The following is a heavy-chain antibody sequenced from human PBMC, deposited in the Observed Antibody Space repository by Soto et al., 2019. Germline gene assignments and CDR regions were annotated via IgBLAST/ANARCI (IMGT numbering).Heavy chain of an antibody. CDR1: RGCICSGPRT. Sequence: SEAVSLTCSGSRGCICSGPRTWACIRQPPGKGREWLANIYYSGSTFYNPPLKSPVTISLATSKNQFYLKLRSVTATVTAVYYCPRHEAGWYFESRVKGSLVT. CDR2: IYYSGST. V-gene: IGHV4-39*01. CDR3: PRHEAGWYFES. J-gene: IGHJ4*02. D-gene: IGHD6-25*01.